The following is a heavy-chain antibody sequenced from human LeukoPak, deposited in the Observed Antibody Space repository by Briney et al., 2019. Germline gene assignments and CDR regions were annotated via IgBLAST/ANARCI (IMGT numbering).Heavy chain of an antibody. CDR1: GFTFSNYG. J-gene: IGHJ5*02. D-gene: IGHD5-18*01. Sequence: GGTQRLSCAASGFTFSNYGMNWVRQAPGKGLEWVSGITDSGDRTYYADSVKGRFTISRDNSKSTLYLQMNSLTVDDTAVYYCARGYSYGASWGQGTLVTVSS. CDR2: ITDSGDRT. CDR3: ARGYSYGAS. V-gene: IGHV3-23*01.